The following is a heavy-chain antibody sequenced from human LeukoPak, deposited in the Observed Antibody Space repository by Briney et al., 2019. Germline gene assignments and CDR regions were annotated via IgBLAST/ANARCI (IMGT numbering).Heavy chain of an antibody. D-gene: IGHD3-10*02. CDR2: IWYDGSNK. J-gene: IGHJ5*02. V-gene: IGHV3-33*01. Sequence: GGSLRLSCVASGSTFSNFGMHWVRQAPGKGLEWVAVIWYDGSNKYYADSVKGRFAISRDDSKNTLYLQMNSLRVEDTAVYYCARDRSVLWFDPWGQGTLVTVSS. CDR1: GSTFSNFG. CDR3: ARDRSVLWFDP.